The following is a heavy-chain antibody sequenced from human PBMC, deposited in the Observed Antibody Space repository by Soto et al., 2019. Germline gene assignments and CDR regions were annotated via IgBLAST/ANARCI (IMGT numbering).Heavy chain of an antibody. CDR1: GYTFTGYY. D-gene: IGHD6-19*01. V-gene: IGHV1-2*02. J-gene: IGHJ3*02. CDR2: INPNSGGT. CDR3: ATPGYSSGWTDDDAFDI. Sequence: ASVKVSCKASGYTFTGYYMHWVRQAPGQGLEWMGWINPNSGGTNYAQKFQGRVTMTRDTSMSTAYMELSRLRSDDTAVYYCATPGYSSGWTDDDAFDIWGQGTMVTVSS.